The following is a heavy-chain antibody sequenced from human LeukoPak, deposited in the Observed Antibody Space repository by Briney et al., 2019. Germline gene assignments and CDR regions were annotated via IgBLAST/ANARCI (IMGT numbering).Heavy chain of an antibody. D-gene: IGHD5-18*01. CDR3: ARDRADGYNYGDYFDN. J-gene: IGHJ4*02. CDR2: ISSSSSTI. Sequence: GGSLRLSCAASGFTFRSYSMNWARQASGKGLEWISYISSSSSTIFYADSVKGRFTISRDNAKNSLYLQMDSLRAEDTAVYYCARDRADGYNYGDYFDNWGQGTLVTVSS. V-gene: IGHV3-48*04. CDR1: GFTFRSYS.